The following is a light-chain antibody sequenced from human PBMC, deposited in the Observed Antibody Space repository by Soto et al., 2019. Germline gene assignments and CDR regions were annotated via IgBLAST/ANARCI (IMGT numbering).Light chain of an antibody. CDR1: QSVSMN. Sequence: EIVMTQSPATLSVSPGEGATLSCRASQSVSMNLAWYQQKPGQAPRLLLYDASTTAAGIPARFSGSGSGTEFTLSISSLQSEDFAVYYCQQYNNWPPITFGQGTRLEIK. J-gene: IGKJ5*01. CDR3: QQYNNWPPIT. V-gene: IGKV3-15*01. CDR2: DAS.